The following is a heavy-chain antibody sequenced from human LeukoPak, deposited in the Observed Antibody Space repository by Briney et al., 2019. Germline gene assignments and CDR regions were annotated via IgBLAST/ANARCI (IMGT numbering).Heavy chain of an antibody. CDR3: TTEDYVWGSFDY. J-gene: IGHJ4*02. CDR1: GFTFSSTS. D-gene: IGHD3-16*01. Sequence: GGSLRLSCAASGFTFSSTSMSWVRQAPGKGLEWVGRIKSKTDGGTTDYAAPVKGRFTISRGDSKNTLYLQMNSLKTEDTAVYYCTTEDYVWGSFDYWGQGTLVTVSS. CDR2: IKSKTDGGTT. V-gene: IGHV3-15*01.